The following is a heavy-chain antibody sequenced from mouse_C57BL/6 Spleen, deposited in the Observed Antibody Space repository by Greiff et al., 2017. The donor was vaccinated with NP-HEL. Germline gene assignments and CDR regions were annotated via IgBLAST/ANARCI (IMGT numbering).Heavy chain of an antibody. V-gene: IGHV1-78*01. J-gene: IGHJ3*01. D-gene: IGHD2-4*01. Sequence: VQLQQSDAELVKPGASVKISCKVSGYTFTDHTIHWMKQRPEQGLEWIGYIYPRDGSTKYNEKFKGKATLTADKSSSTAYMQRNSLSSEDSAVYCCARRIYYDYAWFAYWGQGTLVTVSA. CDR3: ARRIYYDYAWFAY. CDR1: GYTFTDHT. CDR2: IYPRDGST.